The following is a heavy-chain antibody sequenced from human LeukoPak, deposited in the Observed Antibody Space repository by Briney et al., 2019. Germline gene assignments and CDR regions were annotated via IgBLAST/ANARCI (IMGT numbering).Heavy chain of an antibody. CDR2: IYSSGST. CDR1: GGSIGSYY. D-gene: IGHD4-11*01. CDR3: AREPAVTKVWFDP. Sequence: SETLSLTCTVSGGSIGSYYWSWIRQPAGKGLEWIGRIYSSGSTDYNPSLRSRVTMSVDTSKNQFSLKLTSVTAADTAVYYCAREPAVTKVWFDPWGQGTLVIVSS. J-gene: IGHJ5*02. V-gene: IGHV4-4*07.